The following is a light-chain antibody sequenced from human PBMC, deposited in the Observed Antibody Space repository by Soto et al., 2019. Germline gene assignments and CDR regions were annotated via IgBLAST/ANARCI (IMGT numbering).Light chain of an antibody. CDR2: EVS. Sequence: QSALTQPASVSGSPGQSITISCTGTSSDVGGYNYVSWYQQHPGKAPKLMIYEVSNRPSGVSNSFSGSKSGNTASLTISGLQAEDEADYYCSSYTSSSRGVFGGGTKLTVL. CDR1: SSDVGGYNY. V-gene: IGLV2-14*01. J-gene: IGLJ2*01. CDR3: SSYTSSSRGV.